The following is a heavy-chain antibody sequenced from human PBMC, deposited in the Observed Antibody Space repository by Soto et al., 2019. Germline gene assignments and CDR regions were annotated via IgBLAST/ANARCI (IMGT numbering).Heavy chain of an antibody. Sequence: QVQLQESGPGLVKPSETLSLTCTVSGGSISSYNWSWIRQPPGKGLEWIGYIYYSGSTNYNPSLKRRVTISVDTSKNQFSLKLSSVTAADTAVYYCARGGLVYASDFDYWGQGTLVTVSS. J-gene: IGHJ4*02. CDR2: IYYSGST. CDR3: ARGGLVYASDFDY. D-gene: IGHD2-8*01. V-gene: IGHV4-59*01. CDR1: GGSISSYN.